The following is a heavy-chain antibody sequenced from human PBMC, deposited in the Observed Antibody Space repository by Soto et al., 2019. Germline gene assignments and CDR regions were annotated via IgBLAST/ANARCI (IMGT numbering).Heavy chain of an antibody. Sequence: ASVKVSCKASGYTFTGDGISWVRQAPGQGLEWMGWISAYNGNTNYAQKLQGRVTMTTDTSTSTAYMELRSLRSDDTAVYYCARGLRYYDSSGYYSGAFDIWGQGTMVTVSS. J-gene: IGHJ3*02. CDR3: ARGLRYYDSSGYYSGAFDI. CDR2: ISAYNGNT. V-gene: IGHV1-18*01. CDR1: GYTFTGDG. D-gene: IGHD3-22*01.